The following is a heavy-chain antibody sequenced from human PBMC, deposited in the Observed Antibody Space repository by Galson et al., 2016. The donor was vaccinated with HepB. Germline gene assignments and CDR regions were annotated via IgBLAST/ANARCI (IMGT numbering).Heavy chain of an antibody. CDR3: AKAATDY. J-gene: IGHJ4*02. CDR2: ISGGSDSA. Sequence: SLRLSCAASGFNFSNYAMSWVRQPPGKGLEWISAISGGSDSAYYADSMKGRFTISRDNSKNTLYLQMNSLTAEDTALYYWAKAATDYCGQGTLVTVSS. CDR1: GFNFSNYA. V-gene: IGHV3-23*01.